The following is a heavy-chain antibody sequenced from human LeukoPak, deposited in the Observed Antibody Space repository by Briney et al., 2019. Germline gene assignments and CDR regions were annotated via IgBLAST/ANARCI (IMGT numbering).Heavy chain of an antibody. Sequence: SETLSPTCTVSGGSVSSDNYYWTWIRQPSGKGLEWFGYISYSGRATYNPSLKSRVTMSIDTSKNQFSLKLNSVTAADTAVYYCARDFCSTTSCHFDYWGQGTLVTVSS. V-gene: IGHV4-61*01. CDR2: ISYSGRA. J-gene: IGHJ4*02. CDR1: GGSVSSDNYY. D-gene: IGHD2-2*01. CDR3: ARDFCSTTSCHFDY.